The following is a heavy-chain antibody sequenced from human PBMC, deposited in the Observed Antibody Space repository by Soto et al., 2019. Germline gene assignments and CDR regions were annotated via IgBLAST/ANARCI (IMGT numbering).Heavy chain of an antibody. CDR3: ARSRPLYDSSGYSQMNWFDP. D-gene: IGHD3-22*01. J-gene: IGHJ5*02. CDR2: IDPSDSYT. Sequence: PGESLKISCKGSGYSFTSYWISWVRQMPGKGLEWMGRIDPSDSYTNYSPSFQGHVTISADKSISTAYLQWSSLKASDTAMYYCARSRPLYDSSGYSQMNWFDPWGQGTLVTVSS. V-gene: IGHV5-10-1*01. CDR1: GYSFTSYW.